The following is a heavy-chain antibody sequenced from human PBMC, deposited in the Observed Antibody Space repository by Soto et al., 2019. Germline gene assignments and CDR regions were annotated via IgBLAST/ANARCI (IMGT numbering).Heavy chain of an antibody. J-gene: IGHJ4*02. CDR3: ARVYEDYGDYLGLDY. D-gene: IGHD4-17*01. CDR1: GFTFSSDA. Sequence: QVQLVESGGGVVQPGRSLRLSCAASGFTFSSDAMHWVRQAPGKGLEWVAVISYDGSNKYYADSVKGRFTISRDNSKNTLYLQMNSLRAEDTAVYYCARVYEDYGDYLGLDYWGQGTLVTVSS. CDR2: ISYDGSNK. V-gene: IGHV3-30-3*01.